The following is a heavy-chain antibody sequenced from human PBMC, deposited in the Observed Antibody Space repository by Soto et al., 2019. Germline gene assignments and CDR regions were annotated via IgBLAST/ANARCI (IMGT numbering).Heavy chain of an antibody. V-gene: IGHV3-48*01. CDR2: ISTGGGTI. CDR1: GFTFFSYT. CDR3: ATGRVIY. J-gene: IGHJ4*02. Sequence: EVRLVESGGGLVQPGGSLRLSCAASGFTFFSYTMSWVRQAPGKGLEWVSYISTGGGTINYADSVKGRFTISRDKAKNSLYLQMTSLSAEDTAVYYCATGRVIYWGQGILVTVSS. D-gene: IGHD2-8*02.